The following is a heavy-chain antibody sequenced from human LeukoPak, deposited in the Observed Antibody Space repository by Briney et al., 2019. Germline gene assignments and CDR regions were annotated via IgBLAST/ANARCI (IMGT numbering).Heavy chain of an antibody. CDR2: IFYSGGT. D-gene: IGHD1-26*01. V-gene: IGHV4-39*07. CDR3: ARGGGSYGRYYYMDV. CDR1: GGSISTSSYY. Sequence: KPSETLSLTCTGSGGSISTSSYYWGWVRQPPGKGLEWIGNIFYSGGTYYSPSLKSRVTISLDTSRNQFSLKLSSVTAADTAVYYCARGGGSYGRYYYMDVWAKGPRSPSP. J-gene: IGHJ6*03.